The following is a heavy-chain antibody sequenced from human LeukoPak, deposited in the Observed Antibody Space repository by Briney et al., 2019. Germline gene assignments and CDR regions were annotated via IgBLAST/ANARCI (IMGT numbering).Heavy chain of an antibody. J-gene: IGHJ4*02. V-gene: IGHV3-49*03. Sequence: GGSLRLSCTASGFTFGDYAMSWFRQAPGKGLEWVGFIRSEGYGGTPEYAASVKGRFTISRDDSKSIAYLQMNSLKTEDTAVYYCTRAAHLVIWTPGYWGQGTLVTVSS. CDR2: IRSEGYGGTP. CDR1: GFTFGDYA. D-gene: IGHD3/OR15-3a*01. CDR3: TRAAHLVIWTPGY.